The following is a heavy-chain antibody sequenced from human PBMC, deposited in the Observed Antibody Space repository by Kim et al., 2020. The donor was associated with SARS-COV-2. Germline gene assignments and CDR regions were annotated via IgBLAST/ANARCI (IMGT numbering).Heavy chain of an antibody. Sequence: ASVKVSCKASGYTFTSYAMHWVRQAPGQRLEWMGWINAGNGNTKYSQKFQGRVTITRDTYASTAYMELSSLRSEDTAVYYCARDSYYDIFRYYYYYMDVWGKGTTVTVSS. V-gene: IGHV1-3*01. D-gene: IGHD3-9*01. CDR2: INAGNGNT. J-gene: IGHJ6*03. CDR3: ARDSYYDIFRYYYYYMDV. CDR1: GYTFTSYA.